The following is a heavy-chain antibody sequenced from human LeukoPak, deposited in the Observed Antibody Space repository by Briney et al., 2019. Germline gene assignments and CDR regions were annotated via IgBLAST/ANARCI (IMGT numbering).Heavy chain of an antibody. CDR2: IYYSGST. D-gene: IGHD3-10*01. CDR1: GGSISSYY. J-gene: IGHJ4*02. CDR3: ARDRLRGVYFDY. V-gene: IGHV4-59*01. Sequence: SETLSLTCTVSGGSISSYYWSWIRQPPGKGLECIGYIYYSGSTNYNPSLKSRVTISVDTSKNQFSLKLSSVTAADTAVYYCARDRLRGVYFDYWGQGTLVTVSS.